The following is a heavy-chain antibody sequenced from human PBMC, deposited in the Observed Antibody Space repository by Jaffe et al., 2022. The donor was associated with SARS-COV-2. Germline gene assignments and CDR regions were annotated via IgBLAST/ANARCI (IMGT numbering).Heavy chain of an antibody. CDR1: GGSISSSSYY. D-gene: IGHD2-15*01. Sequence: QLQLQESGPGLVKPSETLSLTCTVSGGSISSSSYYWGWIRQPPGKGLEWIGSIYYSGSTYYNPSLKSRVTISVDTSKNQFSLKLSSVTAADTAVYYCARHKAGYCSGGSCLYYFDYWGQGTLVTVSS. J-gene: IGHJ4*02. V-gene: IGHV4-39*01. CDR2: IYYSGST. CDR3: ARHKAGYCSGGSCLYYFDY.